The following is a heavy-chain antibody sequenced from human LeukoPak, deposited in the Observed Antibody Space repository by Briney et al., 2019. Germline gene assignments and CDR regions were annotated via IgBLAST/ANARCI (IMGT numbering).Heavy chain of an antibody. Sequence: GSLRLSCTASGFTFGDYAMSWVRQAPGKGLEWVGFIRSKAYGGTTEYAASVKGRFTISRDDSKSIAYLQMNSLKTEDTAVYYCTREVLYCTNGVCPGWFDYWGQGTLVTVSS. CDR2: IRSKAYGGTT. V-gene: IGHV3-49*04. J-gene: IGHJ5*01. CDR1: GFTFGDYA. D-gene: IGHD2-8*01. CDR3: TREVLYCTNGVCPGWFDY.